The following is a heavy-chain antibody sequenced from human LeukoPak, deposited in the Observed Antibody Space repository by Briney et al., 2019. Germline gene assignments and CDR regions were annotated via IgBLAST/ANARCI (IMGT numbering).Heavy chain of an antibody. D-gene: IGHD5-12*01. J-gene: IGHJ5*02. CDR1: GGSISSSSYY. Sequence: SETLSLTCTVSGGSISSSSYYWGWIRQPPGKGLEWIGSIYYSGSTYYNPSLKSRVTIYVDTSKNQFSLKLSSVTAADTAVYYCARDGDYDSWGQGTLVTVSS. CDR2: IYYSGST. CDR3: ARDGDYDS. V-gene: IGHV4-39*02.